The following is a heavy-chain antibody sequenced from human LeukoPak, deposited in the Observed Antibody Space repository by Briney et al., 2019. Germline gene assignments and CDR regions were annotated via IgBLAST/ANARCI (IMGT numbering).Heavy chain of an antibody. CDR3: ARDLAVAAAGNWFDP. D-gene: IGHD6-13*01. CDR2: ILPIFDTA. V-gene: IGHV1-69*06. CDR1: GYTFTSYG. Sequence: SVKVSCKASGYTFTSYGISWVRQAPGQGLEWMGGILPIFDTAFYAQNFQGRVTIIADKSTSTAYMELSSLRSDDTAVYYCARDLAVAAAGNWFDPWGQGTLVTVSS. J-gene: IGHJ5*02.